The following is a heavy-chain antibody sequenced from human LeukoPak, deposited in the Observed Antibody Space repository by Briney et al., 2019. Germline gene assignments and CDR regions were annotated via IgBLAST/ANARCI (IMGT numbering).Heavy chain of an antibody. CDR2: VNPNSGNT. J-gene: IGHJ3*02. Sequence: ASVKVSCKASGYTFTSYDINWVRQATGQGLEWMGWVNPNSGNTGYAQKLQGRVTITRNPSISTAYMELSSLRSEDTAVYYCARDADGSGSGAFDIWGQGTMVTVSS. D-gene: IGHD3-10*01. CDR1: GYTFTSYD. V-gene: IGHV1-8*03. CDR3: ARDADGSGSGAFDI.